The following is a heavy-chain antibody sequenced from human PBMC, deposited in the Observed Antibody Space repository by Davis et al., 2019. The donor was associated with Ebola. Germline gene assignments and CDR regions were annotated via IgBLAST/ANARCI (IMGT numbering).Heavy chain of an antibody. Sequence: GESLKISCAASGFTFSSYSMNWVRQAPGKGLEWVSYISSSSSTIYYADSVKGRFTISRDNAKNSLYLQMNSLRDEDTAVYYCARGPMKGSYDLSYWGQGTLVTVSS. D-gene: IGHD5-12*01. CDR3: ARGPMKGSYDLSY. CDR2: ISSSSSTI. V-gene: IGHV3-48*02. CDR1: GFTFSSYS. J-gene: IGHJ4*02.